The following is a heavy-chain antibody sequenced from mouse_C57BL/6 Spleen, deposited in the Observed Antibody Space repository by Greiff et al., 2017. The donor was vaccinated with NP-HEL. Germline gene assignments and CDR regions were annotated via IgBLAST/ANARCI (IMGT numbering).Heavy chain of an antibody. Sequence: QVQLQQSGAELVRPGTSVKVSCKASGYAFTNYLIEWVKQRPGQGLEWIGVINPGSGGTNYNEKFKGKATLTADQSSSTAYMQLSSLTSEDSAVYFCARCYGSSLEDFDVWGTGTTVTVSS. CDR3: ARCYGSSLEDFDV. CDR2: INPGSGGT. J-gene: IGHJ1*03. CDR1: GYAFTNYL. V-gene: IGHV1-54*01. D-gene: IGHD1-1*01.